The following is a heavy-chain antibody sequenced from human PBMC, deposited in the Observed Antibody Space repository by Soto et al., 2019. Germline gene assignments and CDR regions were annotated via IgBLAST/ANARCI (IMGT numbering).Heavy chain of an antibody. Sequence: EVQLVESGGGLVQPGGSRRLSCAASGFTVSSNYMSWVRQAPGKGLEWVSVIYSGGSTYYADSVKGRFTISRHNSKNTXYLQMNSLRAEDTAVYYCARELAAAGTTYYYGMDVWGQGTTVTVSS. CDR3: ARELAAAGTTYYYGMDV. CDR1: GFTVSSNY. D-gene: IGHD6-13*01. CDR2: IYSGGST. J-gene: IGHJ6*02. V-gene: IGHV3-53*04.